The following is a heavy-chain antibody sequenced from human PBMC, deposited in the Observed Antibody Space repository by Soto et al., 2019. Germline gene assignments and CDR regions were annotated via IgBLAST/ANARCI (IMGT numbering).Heavy chain of an antibody. CDR3: AREPLDIVVVVAATKDAFDI. Sequence: ASVKVSCKASGYTFTSYYMHWVRQAPGQGLEWMGIINPSGGSTSYAQKFQGRVTTTRDTSTSTVYVELSSLRSEDTAVYYCAREPLDIVVVVAATKDAFDIWGQGTMVTVSS. V-gene: IGHV1-46*03. D-gene: IGHD2-15*01. CDR2: INPSGGST. CDR1: GYTFTSYY. J-gene: IGHJ3*02.